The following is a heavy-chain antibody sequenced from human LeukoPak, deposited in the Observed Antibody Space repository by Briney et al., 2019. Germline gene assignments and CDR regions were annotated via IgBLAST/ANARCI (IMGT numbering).Heavy chain of an antibody. V-gene: IGHV1-8*03. J-gene: IGHJ4*02. CDR1: GGTFTSYD. D-gene: IGHD3-10*01. CDR2: MNPNSGNT. Sequence: ASVKVSCKASGGTFTSYDINWVRQATGQGLEWMGWMNPNSGNTGYAQKFQGRVTITRNTSISTAYMELSSLRSEDTAVYYCARGPGYYYGSGSYWDGDYWGQGTLVTVSS. CDR3: ARGPGYYYGSGSYWDGDY.